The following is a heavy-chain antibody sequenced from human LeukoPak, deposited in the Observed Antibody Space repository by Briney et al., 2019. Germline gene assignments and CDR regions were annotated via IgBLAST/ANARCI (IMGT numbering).Heavy chain of an antibody. V-gene: IGHV1-18*01. CDR2: ISAYNGNT. J-gene: IGHJ5*02. D-gene: IGHD2-2*01. CDR1: GYTFTSYG. CDR3: ARDQGYCSSTSCYPDWFDP. Sequence: ASVKVSCTASGYTFTSYGISWVRQAPGQGLEWMGWISAYNGNTNYAQKLQGRVTMTTDTSTSTAYMELRSLRSDDTAVYYCARDQGYCSSTSCYPDWFDPWGQGTLVTVSS.